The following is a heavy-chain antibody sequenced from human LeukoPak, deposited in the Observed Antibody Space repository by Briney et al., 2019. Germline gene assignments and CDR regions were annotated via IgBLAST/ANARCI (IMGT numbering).Heavy chain of an antibody. V-gene: IGHV4-39*01. CDR3: ARHVESGDFWSGYCHFFDY. D-gene: IGHD3-3*01. CDR1: GDSISSSRYY. Sequence: SETLSLTCTVSGDSISSSRYYWGWIRQPPGKGLEWIGSIYYSGSTYYNPSLKSRVTISVDTSKNQFSLKLSSVTAADTAVYYCARHVESGDFWSGYCHFFDYWGQGTLVTVSS. J-gene: IGHJ4*02. CDR2: IYYSGST.